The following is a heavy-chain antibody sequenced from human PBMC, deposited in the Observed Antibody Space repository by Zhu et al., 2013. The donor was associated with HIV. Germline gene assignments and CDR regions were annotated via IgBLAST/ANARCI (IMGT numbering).Heavy chain of an antibody. J-gene: IGHJ4*02. D-gene: IGHD2-2*01. V-gene: IGHV1-18*04. CDR3: ARGRDADAFIYAY. Sequence: QLVQSGLEVKKPGASVKISCKATGFIFTSVGYSWVRQAPGRGFEWMGWVNPYNGVRVPAQRLQDRLTLAADTSTNTVYMELKNLRPDDTAIYYCARGRDADAFIYAYWGQGTLVTVSS. CDR2: VNPYNGVR. CDR1: GFIFTSVG.